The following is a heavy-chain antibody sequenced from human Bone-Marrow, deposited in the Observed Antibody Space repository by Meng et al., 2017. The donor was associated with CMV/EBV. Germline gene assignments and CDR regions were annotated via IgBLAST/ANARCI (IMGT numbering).Heavy chain of an antibody. Sequence: GASLKISCAASGFTVSSNYMSWVRQAPGKGLEWVSSISSSSSYIYYADSVKGRFTISRDNSKNTLYLQMNSLRAEDTAVYYCARDRRVRGVHDAFDIWGQGTMVTVSS. V-gene: IGHV3-21*01. CDR3: ARDRRVRGVHDAFDI. J-gene: IGHJ3*02. CDR1: GFTVSSNY. CDR2: ISSSSSYI. D-gene: IGHD3-10*01.